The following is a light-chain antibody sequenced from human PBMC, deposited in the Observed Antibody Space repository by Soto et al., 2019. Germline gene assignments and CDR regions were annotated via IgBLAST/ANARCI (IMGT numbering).Light chain of an antibody. CDR2: DNN. J-gene: IGLJ1*01. Sequence: QSVLTQPPSVSAAPGQKVTISCSGSRSNIENNYVSWYQQLPGTVPKLLIYDNNKRPSGIPDRFSGSKSGTSATLGITGLXXXXXXXYYCGTWDSSLSASVFGTGTKLTVL. V-gene: IGLV1-51*01. CDR3: GTWDSSLSASV. CDR1: RSNIENNY.